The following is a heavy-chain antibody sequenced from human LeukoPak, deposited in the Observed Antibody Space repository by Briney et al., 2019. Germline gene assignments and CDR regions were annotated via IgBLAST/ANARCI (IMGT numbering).Heavy chain of an antibody. CDR2: INHSGST. Sequence: SETLSLTCAVYGGSFSGYYWSWIRQPPGKGLEWIGEINHSGSTNYNPSLKSRVTISVDTSKNQFSLKLSSVTAADTAVYYGVSIVATGPDYWGQGTLVTVSS. V-gene: IGHV4-34*01. D-gene: IGHD5-12*01. J-gene: IGHJ4*02. CDR3: VSIVATGPDY. CDR1: GGSFSGYY.